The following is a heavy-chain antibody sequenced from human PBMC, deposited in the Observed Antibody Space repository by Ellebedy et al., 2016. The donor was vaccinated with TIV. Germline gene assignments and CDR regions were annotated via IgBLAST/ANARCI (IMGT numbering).Heavy chain of an antibody. CDR2: IIPLLGIA. Sequence: AASVKVSCKASGGTFSSYAISWVRQAPGQGLEWMGRIIPLLGIANYAQKFQGRVTITADKSTSTAYMELSSLRSEDTAVYYCATIAAAGILKRASWGQGTLVTVSS. V-gene: IGHV1-69*04. CDR3: ATIAAAGILKRAS. J-gene: IGHJ4*02. CDR1: GGTFSSYA. D-gene: IGHD6-13*01.